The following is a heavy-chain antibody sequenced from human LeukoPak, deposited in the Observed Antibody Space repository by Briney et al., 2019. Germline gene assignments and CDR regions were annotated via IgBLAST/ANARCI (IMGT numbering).Heavy chain of an antibody. CDR1: GFTFSNCW. Sequence: GGSLRLSCAASGFTFSNCWMHWVRQDPGKGLVWVSFINPGGSTTNYADSVKGRFTISRDNAKNALYLQMNSLRAEDTAVYYCAKDLHYGSADYWGQGTLVTVSS. D-gene: IGHD3-10*01. CDR2: INPGGSTT. J-gene: IGHJ4*02. CDR3: AKDLHYGSADY. V-gene: IGHV3-74*01.